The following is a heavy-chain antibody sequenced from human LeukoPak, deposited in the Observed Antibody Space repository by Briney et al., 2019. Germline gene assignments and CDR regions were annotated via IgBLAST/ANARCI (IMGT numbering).Heavy chain of an antibody. Sequence: SETLSLTCTVSGGSISSYYWSWIRQPPGKGLEWIGYIYYSGSTNYNPSLKSRVTISVDTSKNQFSLKLSSVTAADTAVYYCARESTMVRGAQDYWGQGTLVTVSS. CDR3: ARESTMVRGAQDY. CDR1: GGSISSYY. D-gene: IGHD3-10*01. V-gene: IGHV4-59*01. J-gene: IGHJ4*02. CDR2: IYYSGST.